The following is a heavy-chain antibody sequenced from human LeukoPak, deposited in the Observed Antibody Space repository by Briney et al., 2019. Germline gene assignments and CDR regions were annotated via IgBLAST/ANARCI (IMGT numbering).Heavy chain of an antibody. D-gene: IGHD3-9*01. J-gene: IGHJ4*02. Sequence: SETLSLTCTVSGVSVSRGSFYWSWTRQPPGKGLEYIANINDSGATNYNPPLKSRATISLDTSKNHFSLKLSSVTAADTAVYYCTRGINYDILTGYYPLFEYWGQGILVTVSS. CDR1: GVSVSRGSFY. V-gene: IGHV4-61*03. CDR2: INDSGAT. CDR3: TRGINYDILTGYYPLFEY.